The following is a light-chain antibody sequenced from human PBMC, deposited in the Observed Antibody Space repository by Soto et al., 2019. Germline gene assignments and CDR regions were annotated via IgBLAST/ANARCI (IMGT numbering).Light chain of an antibody. V-gene: IGLV2-23*01. CDR1: SSDV. CDR3: CANAGMT. CDR2: EDN. Sequence: QSALTQPASVSGSPGQSIAISCTGTSSDVSWYQHHPGTAPKLIIYEDNKRPSGVSNRFSGSKSGNTASLTITGLQAEDEADYYCCANAGMTFGGGTKLTVL. J-gene: IGLJ2*01.